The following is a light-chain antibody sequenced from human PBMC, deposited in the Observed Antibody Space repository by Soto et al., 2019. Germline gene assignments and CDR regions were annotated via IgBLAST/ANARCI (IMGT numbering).Light chain of an antibody. CDR3: QQYNNWPPYT. CDR2: GAS. Sequence: EIVLTQSPSTLSVSPGNRATLSCRASQSVNSDLAWYQQKPGQAPRLLISGASTRATGTPTRFSGSGSGTEFTLTISSLQYEDFAVYFCQQYNNWPPYTFGQGTKLEIK. J-gene: IGKJ2*01. V-gene: IGKV3-15*01. CDR1: QSVNSD.